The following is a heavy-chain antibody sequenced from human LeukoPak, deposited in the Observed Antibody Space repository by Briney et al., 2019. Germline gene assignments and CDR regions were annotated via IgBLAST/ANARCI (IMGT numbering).Heavy chain of an antibody. CDR3: VKDFLHGPHIEPVGSVGPFDY. D-gene: IGHD2-2*01. CDR2: LHADSGMT. J-gene: IGHJ4*02. V-gene: IGHV3-23*01. CDR1: GFTVTSKR. Sequence: GGSLRLSCAASGFTVTSKRMSWVRQAPGKGLEWVSGLHADSGMTYYADSVKGRFTISRDNSKNTLYFQMNSLRAEDTAVYYCVKDFLHGPHIEPVGSVGPFDYWGQGTLVTVSS.